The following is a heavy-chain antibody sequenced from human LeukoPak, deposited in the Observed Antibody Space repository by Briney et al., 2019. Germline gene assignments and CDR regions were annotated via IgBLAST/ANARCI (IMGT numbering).Heavy chain of an antibody. J-gene: IGHJ4*02. Sequence: ASVKVSCKASGYTFTTYDISWVRQAPGQGLEWMGWISTYNANTNYAQKLQGRVTLTTDTSTSAAYMELRSLRSDDTAVYYCARARRYCSGGSCPPLIDYWGQGTLVTVSS. CDR2: ISTYNANT. CDR3: ARARRYCSGGSCPPLIDY. CDR1: GYTFTTYD. D-gene: IGHD2-15*01. V-gene: IGHV1-18*01.